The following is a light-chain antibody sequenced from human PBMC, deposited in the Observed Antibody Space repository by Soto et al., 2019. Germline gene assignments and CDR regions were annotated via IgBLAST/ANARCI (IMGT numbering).Light chain of an antibody. CDR1: QSVSSNY. CDR2: GAS. V-gene: IGKV3D-20*02. CDR3: QQRSNWPRPT. J-gene: IGKJ5*01. Sequence: TLXXSPVEIXTLSCSPIQSVSSNYLAWYQQKPGQAPRLLIYGASSRATGIPDRFSGSGSGTDFTLTISSLEPEDFAVYYCQQRSNWPRPTFGQGTRLEI.